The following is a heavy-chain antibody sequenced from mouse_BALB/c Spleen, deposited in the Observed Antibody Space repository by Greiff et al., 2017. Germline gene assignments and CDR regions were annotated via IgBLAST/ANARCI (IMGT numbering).Heavy chain of an antibody. CDR3: ARGIYYGNC. CDR1: GYSITSDYA. J-gene: IGHJ4*01. CDR2: ISYSGST. D-gene: IGHD2-1*01. Sequence: VQLKQSGPGLVKPSQSLSLTCTVTGYSITSDYAWNWIRQFPGNKLEWMGYISYSGSTSYNPSLKSRISITRDTSKNQFFLQLNSVTTEDTATYYCARGIYYGNCWGQGTSVTVSS. V-gene: IGHV3-2*02.